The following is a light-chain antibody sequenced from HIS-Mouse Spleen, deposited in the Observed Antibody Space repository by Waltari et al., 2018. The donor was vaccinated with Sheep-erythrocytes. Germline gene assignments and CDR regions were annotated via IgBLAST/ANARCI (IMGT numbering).Light chain of an antibody. Sequence: QSALTQPRSVSGSPGQSVTLPRTGTSSDVGGYNYVPWYQQHPGKAPKLMIYDVSKRPSGVPDRFSGSKSGNTASLTISGLQAEDEADYYCCSYAGSYNHVFATGTKVTVL. CDR2: DVS. V-gene: IGLV2-11*01. CDR1: SSDVGGYNY. J-gene: IGLJ1*01. CDR3: CSYAGSYNHV.